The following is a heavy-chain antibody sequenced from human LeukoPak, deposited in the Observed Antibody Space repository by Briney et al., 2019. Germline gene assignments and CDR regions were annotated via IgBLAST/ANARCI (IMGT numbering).Heavy chain of an antibody. CDR1: GFTFSNAW. Sequence: GGSLRLSCAASGFTFSNAWMSWVRQAPGKGLEWVGRIKSKTDGCTTDYAAPVKGRFTISRDDSKNTLYLQMNSLKTEDTAVYYCTTPRGYYDSSGYYYFDYWGQGTLVTVSS. CDR2: IKSKTDGCTT. CDR3: TTPRGYYDSSGYYYFDY. V-gene: IGHV3-15*01. D-gene: IGHD3-22*01. J-gene: IGHJ4*02.